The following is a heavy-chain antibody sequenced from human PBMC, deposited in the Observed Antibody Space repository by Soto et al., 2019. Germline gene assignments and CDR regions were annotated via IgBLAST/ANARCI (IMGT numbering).Heavy chain of an antibody. J-gene: IGHJ4*02. CDR1: VGSFSYFY. CDR2: IDRRGST. CDR3: ARGGGNPASTNDY. Sequence: QVQLQQSGAGLLKPSETLSLTCTVYVGSFSYFYWSWIRQPPGKGLEWIGEIDRRGSTNYNPSLKSRVTISIDTSKTQFSLKLDSVTAADTAVYYFARGGGNPASTNDYWAQGTLVTVSP. D-gene: IGHD3-16*01. V-gene: IGHV4-34*01.